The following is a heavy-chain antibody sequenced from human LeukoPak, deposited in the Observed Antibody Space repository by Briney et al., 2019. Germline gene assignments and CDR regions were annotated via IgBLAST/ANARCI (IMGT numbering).Heavy chain of an antibody. V-gene: IGHV3-13*01. Sequence: PGGSLRLSCAVSRFTFSIYDVHWVRQPTAKGLEWVSAIGTTGDTYLPGSVKGRVTLSRENAKNYMYLQKNRLRAGDTAVYYCARGGYYGSGMNGTGVRPFDIWGQGTMVTVSS. CDR2: IGTTGDT. J-gene: IGHJ3*02. D-gene: IGHD3-10*01. CDR3: ARGGYYGSGMNGTGVRPFDI. CDR1: RFTFSIYD.